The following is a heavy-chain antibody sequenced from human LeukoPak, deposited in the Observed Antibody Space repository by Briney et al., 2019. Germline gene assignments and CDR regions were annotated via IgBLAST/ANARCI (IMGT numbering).Heavy chain of an antibody. V-gene: IGHV1-8*01. J-gene: IGHJ5*02. D-gene: IGHD6-19*01. CDR2: MNPNSGDT. Sequence: ASVKVSCKASGYTFTTYDINWVRQATGQGLEWMGWMNPNSGDTGYAQKFQGRVTMTRNTSISTAYMELSSLRSEDTAVYYCARGRGSGHKENWFDPWGQGTLVTVSS. CDR3: ARGRGSGHKENWFDP. CDR1: GYTFTTYD.